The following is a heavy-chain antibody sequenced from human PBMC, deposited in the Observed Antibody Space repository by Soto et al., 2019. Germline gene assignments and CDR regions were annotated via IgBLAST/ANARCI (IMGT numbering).Heavy chain of an antibody. J-gene: IGHJ6*03. D-gene: IGHD3-3*01. CDR2: ISAYNGNT. CDR3: ASTIFGVVTQTEYYYYYMDV. CDR1: GYTFTSYG. Sequence: ASVKVSCKASGYTFTSYGISWVRQAPGRGLEWMGWISAYNGNTNYAQKLQGRVTMTTDTSTSTAYMELRSLRSDDTAVYYCASTIFGVVTQTEYYYYYMDVWGKGTTVTVSS. V-gene: IGHV1-18*01.